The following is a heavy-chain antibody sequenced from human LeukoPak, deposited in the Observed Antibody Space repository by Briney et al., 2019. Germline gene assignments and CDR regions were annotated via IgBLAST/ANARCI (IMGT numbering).Heavy chain of an antibody. D-gene: IGHD4-17*01. Sequence: GGSLRLSCAASGFTFSSYEMNWVRQAPGKGLEWVSYISSSGSTIYYADTVKGRFTISRDNAKNSLYLQMNSLRAEDTAVYYCARDRATVEVFDYWGQGTLVTVSS. CDR2: ISSSGSTI. J-gene: IGHJ4*02. CDR1: GFTFSSYE. CDR3: ARDRATVEVFDY. V-gene: IGHV3-48*03.